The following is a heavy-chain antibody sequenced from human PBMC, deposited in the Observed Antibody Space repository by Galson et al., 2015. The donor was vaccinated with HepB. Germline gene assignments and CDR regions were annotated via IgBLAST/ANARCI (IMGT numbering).Heavy chain of an antibody. D-gene: IGHD6-19*01. V-gene: IGHV3-23*01. CDR1: GFTFSYYA. Sequence: SLRLSCAASGFTFSYYAMGWVRQAPGKGLEWVSAITPSGDNTYSADSMKGRFTISRDNSKNTLFLQMNSLRADDTAIYFCAKVFPEKTSGWYRQALYYFDSWGQGTRVTVSS. CDR2: ITPSGDNT. CDR3: AKVFPEKTSGWYRQALYYFDS. J-gene: IGHJ4*02.